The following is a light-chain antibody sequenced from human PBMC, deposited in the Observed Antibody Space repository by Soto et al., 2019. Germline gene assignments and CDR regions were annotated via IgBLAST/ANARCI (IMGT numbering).Light chain of an antibody. V-gene: IGKV1-12*01. CDR3: QQANSFPLT. CDR2: ATS. Sequence: LHVTQSPSSVSASVGDRVTITCRASQGIYTRLAWYQQKPGKAPELLIYATSTLQNGVPSRFRGSGSGTDFTLTISSLQPEDFETYYCQQANSFPLTFGGGTQVDIK. CDR1: QGIYTR. J-gene: IGKJ4*01.